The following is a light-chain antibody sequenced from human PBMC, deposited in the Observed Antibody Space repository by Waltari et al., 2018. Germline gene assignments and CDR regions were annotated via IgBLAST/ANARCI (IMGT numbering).Light chain of an antibody. CDR3: QQSYSTFMYT. Sequence: DIQMTQSPSSLSASVGDRVTITCRASQSISSYLNWYQQKPGKAPKLLIYAASSLQSGVTSRFSGSGSGTDFTLTISSLQPEDFATYYCQQSYSTFMYTFGQGTK. CDR2: AAS. J-gene: IGKJ2*01. V-gene: IGKV1-39*01. CDR1: QSISSY.